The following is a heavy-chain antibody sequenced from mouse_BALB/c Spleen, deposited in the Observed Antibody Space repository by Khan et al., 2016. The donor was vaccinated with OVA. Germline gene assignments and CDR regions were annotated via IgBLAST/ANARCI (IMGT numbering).Heavy chain of an antibody. CDR1: GFSLTNYG. CDR2: IWSGGIT. J-gene: IGHJ2*01. D-gene: IGHD1-1*02. Sequence: VQLKQSGPGLVQPSQSLSITCTVSGFSLTNYGVHWVRQSPGKGLEWLGVIWSGGITDYNETFISRLSISKDISKSQVFFKMNSLQATDTAIYYCAKTRNGYFDYWGQGTTLTVSS. V-gene: IGHV2-2*02. CDR3: AKTRNGYFDY.